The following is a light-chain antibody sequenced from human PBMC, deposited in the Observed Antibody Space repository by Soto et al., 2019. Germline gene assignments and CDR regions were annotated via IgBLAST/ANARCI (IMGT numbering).Light chain of an antibody. CDR1: QSVSSIS. J-gene: IGKJ1*01. CDR3: QRYGSSHMIT. CDR2: GTS. V-gene: IGKV3-20*01. Sequence: ETLLTQSPGTLSLSPGERATLSCRASQSVSSISLAWYQQRPGQAPRLLIYGTSSRATGIPDRFSGSGSGTDFTLTISRLETEDFAVYFCQRYGSSHMITFGQGTKVDIK.